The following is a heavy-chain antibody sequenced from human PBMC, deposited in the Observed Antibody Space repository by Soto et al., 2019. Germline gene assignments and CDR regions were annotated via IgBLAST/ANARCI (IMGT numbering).Heavy chain of an antibody. D-gene: IGHD4-17*01. CDR2: INHSGST. Sequence: LSLTCAVYGGSFSGYYWSWIRQPPGKGLEWIGEINHSGSTNYNPSLKSRVTISVDTSKNQFSLKLSSVTAADTAVYYCARGRIYGDYWYDYWGQGTLVTVSS. CDR1: GGSFSGYY. J-gene: IGHJ4*02. CDR3: ARGRIYGDYWYDY. V-gene: IGHV4-34*01.